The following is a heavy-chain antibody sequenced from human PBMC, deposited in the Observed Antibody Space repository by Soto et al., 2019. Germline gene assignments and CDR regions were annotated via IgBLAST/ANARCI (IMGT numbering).Heavy chain of an antibody. D-gene: IGHD6-6*01. Sequence: QVQLVQSGAEVKKPGASVKVSCKASGYTFTSYYMHWVRQAPGQGLEWMGIINPSGGSTSHAQKFQGRITMTRDTSTSTVYMELSRLRSEDTAVYYCAIGRGSSSGYYGMDVWGQRTTVTVSS. J-gene: IGHJ6*02. CDR2: INPSGGST. CDR3: AIGRGSSSGYYGMDV. V-gene: IGHV1-46*01. CDR1: GYTFTSYY.